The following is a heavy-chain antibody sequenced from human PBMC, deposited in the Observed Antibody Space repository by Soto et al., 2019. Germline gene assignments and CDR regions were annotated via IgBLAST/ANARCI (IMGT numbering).Heavy chain of an antibody. Sequence: SGPTLVNPTQTLTLTCTFSGFSLSTSGMCVSWIRQPPGKALEWLALIDWDDDKYYSTSLKTRLTISKDTSKNQEVLTMTNIDPVDTATYYCARMGYSSSSVYYYYGMDVWGQGTTVTVSS. D-gene: IGHD6-6*01. CDR2: IDWDDDK. J-gene: IGHJ6*02. CDR1: GFSLSTSGMC. CDR3: ARMGYSSSSVYYYYGMDV. V-gene: IGHV2-70*01.